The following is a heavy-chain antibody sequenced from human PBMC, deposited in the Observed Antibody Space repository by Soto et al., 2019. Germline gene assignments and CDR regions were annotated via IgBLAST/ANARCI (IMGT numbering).Heavy chain of an antibody. J-gene: IGHJ4*02. CDR3: VRIYRDYYGSGRSIDY. CDR1: GFSLSNSRMG. D-gene: IGHD3-10*01. Sequence: QVTLKESGPVLVKPTETLTLTCTVSGFSLSNSRMGVSWIRQPPGKALEWLAHIFSNDEKSYSTSLRSRLTISKDTSKSQVVLTMTIMDPVDTATYDCVRIYRDYYGSGRSIDYWGQGTQVTVSS. CDR2: IFSNDEK. V-gene: IGHV2-26*01.